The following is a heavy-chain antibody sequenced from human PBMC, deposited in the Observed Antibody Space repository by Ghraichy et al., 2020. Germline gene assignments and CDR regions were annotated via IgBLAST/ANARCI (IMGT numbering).Heavy chain of an antibody. CDR2: TRNKANSYTT. J-gene: IGHJ4*02. V-gene: IGHV3-72*01. CDR3: VCSSSSDYFDY. Sequence: GGSLRLSCAASGFTFSDHYMDWVRQAPGKGLEWVGRTRNKANSYTTEYAASVKGRFTISRDDSKNSLYLQMNSLKTEDTAVYYCVCSSSSDYFDYWGQGTLVTVSS. D-gene: IGHD6-6*01. CDR1: GFTFSDHY.